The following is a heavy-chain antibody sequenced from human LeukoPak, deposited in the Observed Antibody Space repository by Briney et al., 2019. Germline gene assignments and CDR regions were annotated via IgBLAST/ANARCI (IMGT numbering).Heavy chain of an antibody. CDR3: ARVYYYDSSGYVFDY. CDR1: GVSISSYY. V-gene: IGHV4-4*07. D-gene: IGHD3-22*01. Sequence: PSETLSLTCTVSGVSISSYYWSWIRQPAGKGLEWIGRIYTSGSTNYNPSLKSRVTMSVDTSKNQFSLKLSSVTAADTAVYYCARVYYYDSSGYVFDYWGQGTLVTVSS. J-gene: IGHJ4*02. CDR2: IYTSGST.